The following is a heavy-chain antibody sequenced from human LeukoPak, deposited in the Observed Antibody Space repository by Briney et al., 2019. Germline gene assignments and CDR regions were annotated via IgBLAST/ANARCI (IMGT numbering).Heavy chain of an antibody. V-gene: IGHV1-2*02. CDR2: INPNSGGT. D-gene: IGHD2-21*01. Sequence: ASVKASCKASGYTFTGYYMHWVRQAPGQGLEWMGWINPNSGGTNYAQKFQDRVTMARDTSISTAYMELSRLRSDDTAVYYCAREGDCHNSPLDYWGQGTLVTVSS. J-gene: IGHJ4*02. CDR3: AREGDCHNSPLDY. CDR1: GYTFTGYY.